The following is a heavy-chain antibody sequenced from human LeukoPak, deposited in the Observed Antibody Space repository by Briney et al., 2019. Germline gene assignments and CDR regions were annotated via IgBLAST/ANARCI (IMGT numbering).Heavy chain of an antibody. CDR3: ASQTKYYYGSGSYWTAFDI. CDR2: IGNDGST. D-gene: IGHD3-10*01. J-gene: IGHJ3*02. Sequence: PGGSLRLSCAASGFTFDDHAMHWVRQAPGKGLEWVSLIGNDGSTKYADSVKGRFTISRGGSKNSLYLEMHSLRTEDTALYYCASQTKYYYGSGSYWTAFDIWGQGTMVTVSS. V-gene: IGHV3-43*02. CDR1: GFTFDDHA.